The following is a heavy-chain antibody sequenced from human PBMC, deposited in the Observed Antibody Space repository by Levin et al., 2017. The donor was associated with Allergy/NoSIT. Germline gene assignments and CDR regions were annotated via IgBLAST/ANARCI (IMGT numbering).Heavy chain of an antibody. J-gene: IGHJ5*02. V-gene: IGHV1-2*02. CDR3: ARLIYREGTNWFDP. D-gene: IGHD4-11*01. CDR1: GYTFTGYY. Sequence: GESLKISCKASGYTFTGYYMHWVRQAPGQGLEWMGWINPNSGGTNYAQKFQGRVTMTRDTSISTAYMELSRLRSDDTAVYYCARLIYREGTNWFDPWGQGTLVTVSS. CDR2: INPNSGGT.